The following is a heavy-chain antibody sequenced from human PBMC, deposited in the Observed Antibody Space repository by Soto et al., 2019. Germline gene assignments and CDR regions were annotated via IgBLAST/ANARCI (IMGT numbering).Heavy chain of an antibody. CDR3: AGDTGLGPMPSDY. Sequence: PGPSLKVSWXGSGYKCTTHWITCVRQTPAKAPERMGRIDPGNYYTSYTPSFQRHVTRSSDMYICTAYLHLSGLNASDTAMYYCAGDTGLGPMPSDYWGQGTLDTVAP. D-gene: IGHD2-2*01. V-gene: IGHV5-10-1*01. J-gene: IGHJ4*02. CDR2: IDPGNYYT. CDR1: GYKCTTHW.